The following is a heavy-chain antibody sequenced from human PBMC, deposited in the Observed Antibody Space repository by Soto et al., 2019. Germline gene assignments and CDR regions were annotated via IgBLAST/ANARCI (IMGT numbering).Heavy chain of an antibody. V-gene: IGHV3-30*03. J-gene: IGHJ4*02. CDR2: ISYDGSNK. D-gene: IGHD6-13*01. CDR3: AHIPAAGKTFHY. CDR1: GFTFSSYG. Sequence: PGGSLRLSCAASGFTFSSYGMHWVRQSPGKGLEWVAVISYDGSNKYYADSVKGRFTISRDNSKNTLYLQMNSLRAEDTAVYYCAHIPAAGKTFHYWGQGNLVTVSS.